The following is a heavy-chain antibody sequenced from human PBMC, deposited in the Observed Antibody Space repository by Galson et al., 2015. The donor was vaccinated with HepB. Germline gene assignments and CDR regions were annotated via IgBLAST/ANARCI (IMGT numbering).Heavy chain of an antibody. V-gene: IGHV1-18*01. CDR3: ARGALLGMVGGSQNNWFDP. D-gene: IGHD2-15*01. Sequence: SCKASGYTFSTYSITWVRQAPGQGLEWMGWMSPDNRDTNYARKFQGRVTMTTDTFTSTAYMELRSLRSDDTAVYYCARGALLGMVGGSQNNWFDPWGQGTLVTVSS. CDR2: MSPDNRDT. J-gene: IGHJ5*02. CDR1: GYTFSTYS.